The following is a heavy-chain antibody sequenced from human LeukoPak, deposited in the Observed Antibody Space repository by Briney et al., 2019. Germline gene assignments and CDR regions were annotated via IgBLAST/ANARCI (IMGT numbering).Heavy chain of an antibody. Sequence: GGSLRLSCAASGFSFSNYSMNWVRQARGKGLEWISYISSSGNTLHYADSVKGRFTISRDNAKNSLSLQMNSLRDEDTALYYCARDRYCSGGNCYSGFDPWGQGTLVTVSS. J-gene: IGHJ5*02. D-gene: IGHD2-15*01. V-gene: IGHV3-48*02. CDR1: GFSFSNYS. CDR3: ARDRYCSGGNCYSGFDP. CDR2: ISSSGNTL.